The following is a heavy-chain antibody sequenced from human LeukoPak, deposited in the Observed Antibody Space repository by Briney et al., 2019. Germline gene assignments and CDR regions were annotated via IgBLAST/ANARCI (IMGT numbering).Heavy chain of an antibody. CDR3: ARITADGYGMDV. Sequence: GGSLRLSCAASGFTFSSYAMSWVRQAPGKGLEWVSYISSSGNTIYYADSVKGRFTISRDNAKNSLYLQMNSLRAEDTAVYYCARITADGYGMDVWGQGTTVTVSS. CDR1: GFTFSSYA. J-gene: IGHJ6*02. D-gene: IGHD6-13*01. V-gene: IGHV3-48*04. CDR2: ISSSGNTI.